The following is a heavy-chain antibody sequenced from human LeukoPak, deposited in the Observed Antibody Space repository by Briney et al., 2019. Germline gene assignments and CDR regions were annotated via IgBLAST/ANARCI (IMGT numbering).Heavy chain of an antibody. CDR1: GGSISSGDYY. D-gene: IGHD6-13*01. Sequence: PSQTLSLTCTVSGGSISSGDYYWSWIRQPPGKGLEWIGYIYYSGSTNYNPSLKSRVTISVDTSKNQFSLKLSSVTAADTAVYYCARAGIAAAGDAFDIWGQGTMVTVSS. J-gene: IGHJ3*02. V-gene: IGHV4-61*08. CDR3: ARAGIAAAGDAFDI. CDR2: IYYSGST.